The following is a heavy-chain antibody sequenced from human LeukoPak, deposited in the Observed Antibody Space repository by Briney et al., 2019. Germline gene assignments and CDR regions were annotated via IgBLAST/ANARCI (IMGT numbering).Heavy chain of an antibody. Sequence: GGSLRLSCAASGFTVSSNYMSWVRQAPGKGLEWVSVIYSGGSTYYADSVKGRFTISRDNSKNTLYLQMNSLRAEDTAVYYCASARSSYDSSVYFDYWGQGTLVTVSS. CDR1: GFTVSSNY. J-gene: IGHJ4*02. D-gene: IGHD3-22*01. CDR2: IYSGGST. V-gene: IGHV3-66*02. CDR3: ASARSSYDSSVYFDY.